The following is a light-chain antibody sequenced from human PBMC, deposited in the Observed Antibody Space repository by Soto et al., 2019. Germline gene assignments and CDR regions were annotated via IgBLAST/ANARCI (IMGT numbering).Light chain of an antibody. CDR1: QGVLSTSNNKNY. V-gene: IGKV4-1*01. Sequence: DIVMTQSPDSLAVSLGERATINCKSSQGVLSTSNNKNYLSWHQQKPGQPPRLLIYWASTRESGVPDRFSGSGSGTDFTLTISSLQAEDVAIYYCQQHFTAPLTFGGGTKVEIK. CDR2: WAS. J-gene: IGKJ4*01. CDR3: QQHFTAPLT.